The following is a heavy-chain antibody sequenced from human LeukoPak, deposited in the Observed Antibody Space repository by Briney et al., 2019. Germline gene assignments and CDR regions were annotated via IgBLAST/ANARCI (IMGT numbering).Heavy chain of an antibody. CDR2: ISYDGSNK. CDR1: GFTFSSYA. J-gene: IGHJ4*02. CDR3: ARGSGNYYTRFDY. Sequence: GRSLRLSCAASGFTFSSYAMHWVRQAPGKGLEWVAVISYDGSNKYYADSVKGRFTISRDNSKNTLYLQMNSLRAEDTALYYCARGSGNYYTRFDYWGQGTLVTVSS. V-gene: IGHV3-30-3*01. D-gene: IGHD3-10*01.